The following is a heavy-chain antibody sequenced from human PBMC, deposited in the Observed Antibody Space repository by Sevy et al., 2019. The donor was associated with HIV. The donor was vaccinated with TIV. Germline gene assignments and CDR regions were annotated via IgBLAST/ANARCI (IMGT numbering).Heavy chain of an antibody. J-gene: IGHJ4*02. CDR3: ARGRSPKRLPLLYSGYDHMTAHFFDY. Sequence: SETLSLTCAVYGESVSSSYWTWIRQPPGGGLDWVGEVDHSGGTSHNPTLKSRATVSLDTSKRQFSLKLNSVTAADTAVYFCARGRSPKRLPLLYSGYDHMTAHFFDYWGQGALVTVSS. D-gene: IGHD5-12*01. CDR1: GESVSSSY. V-gene: IGHV4-34*04. CDR2: VDHSGGT.